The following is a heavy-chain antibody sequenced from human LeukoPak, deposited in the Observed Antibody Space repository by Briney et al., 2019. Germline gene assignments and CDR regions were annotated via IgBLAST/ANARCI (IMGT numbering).Heavy chain of an antibody. D-gene: IGHD1-26*01. J-gene: IGHJ4*02. V-gene: IGHV4-39*01. CDR3: AVGSGSYFGSY. CDR2: IYYSGST. Sequence: PSETRSLTCTVSGCSISSSSYYWCWIRQPPGKSLEWIGGIYYSGSTYYNPSLNSRVTISVDTAKNQFSLKLSSVTAAHPAVNYCAVGSGSYFGSYWGQGPLVTVSS. CDR1: GCSISSSSYY.